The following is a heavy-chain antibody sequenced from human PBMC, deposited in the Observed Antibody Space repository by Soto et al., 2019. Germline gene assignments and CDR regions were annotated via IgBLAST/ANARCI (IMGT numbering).Heavy chain of an antibody. V-gene: IGHV4-31*11. D-gene: IGHD1-26*01. CDR2: ISDTGAT. J-gene: IGHJ4*02. CDR1: GGSISSGGYF. CDR3: ASSPTPPNTGGYLSN. Sequence: QVHLQESGPGLLKASETLSLRCVVSGGSISSGGYFWSWIRQPPGKGLAYIGFISDTGATYYNPSLRSRASIPADTSKNQFSVRLPSVTAADTATYYCASSPTPPNTGGYLSNWGPGTLVTVSS.